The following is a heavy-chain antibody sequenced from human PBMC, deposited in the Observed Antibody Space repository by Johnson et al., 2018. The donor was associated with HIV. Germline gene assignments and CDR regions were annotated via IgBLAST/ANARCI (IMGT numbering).Heavy chain of an antibody. CDR1: GFTFSSYD. V-gene: IGHV3-30-3*01. CDR2: ISYDATNK. D-gene: IGHD6-25*01. CDR3: ARDFSGYYERRACEI. J-gene: IGHJ3*02. Sequence: QVQLVEFGGGVVRPGGSLRLSCAASGFTFSSYDMHWVRQAPGKGLEWVAVISYDATNKYYADSVKGRFTISRDNSKNTLYLQMNSLRPEDTAVYYCARDFSGYYERRACEIWGQGTMVTVSS.